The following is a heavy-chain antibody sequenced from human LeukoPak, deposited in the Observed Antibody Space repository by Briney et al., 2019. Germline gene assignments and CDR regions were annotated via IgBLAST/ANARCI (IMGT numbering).Heavy chain of an antibody. CDR3: ARGEWQQLVRSWFDH. J-gene: IGHJ5*02. V-gene: IGHV3-21*01. Sequence: GGSLRLSCAASGFTFRSYSMNWVRQAPGEGLEWVSSISSSSSYIYSAHSVKCRFTISRDNAKNSLHLQMNSLRAEDTAVYYCARGEWQQLVRSWFDHWGQGTLVTVSS. D-gene: IGHD6-13*01. CDR2: ISSSSSYI. CDR1: GFTFRSYS.